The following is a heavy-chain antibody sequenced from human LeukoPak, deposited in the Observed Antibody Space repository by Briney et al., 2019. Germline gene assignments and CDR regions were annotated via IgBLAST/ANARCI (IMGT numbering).Heavy chain of an antibody. Sequence: GASVKVSCKASGYTFTSYGISWVRQAPGQGLEWMGWISAYNGNTNYAQKLQGRVTMTTDTSTSTAYMELRSLGSDDTAVYYCASTSGWYTSGYYYYYYMDVWGKGTTVTVSS. CDR1: GYTFTSYG. J-gene: IGHJ6*03. D-gene: IGHD6-19*01. V-gene: IGHV1-18*01. CDR2: ISAYNGNT. CDR3: ASTSGWYTSGYYYYYYMDV.